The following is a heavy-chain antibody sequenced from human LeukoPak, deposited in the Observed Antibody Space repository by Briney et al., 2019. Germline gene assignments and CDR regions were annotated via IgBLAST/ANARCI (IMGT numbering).Heavy chain of an antibody. CDR2: ISSSSSHI. J-gene: IGHJ3*02. Sequence: PGGSLRLSCAASGFTFSSYSMNWVRQAPGKGLEWVSSISSSSSHIYYADSVKGRFTISRDNAKNSLYLQMNSLRAEDTAVYYCARDRGAFDIWGQGTMVTVSS. CDR3: ARDRGAFDI. V-gene: IGHV3-21*01. CDR1: GFTFSSYS.